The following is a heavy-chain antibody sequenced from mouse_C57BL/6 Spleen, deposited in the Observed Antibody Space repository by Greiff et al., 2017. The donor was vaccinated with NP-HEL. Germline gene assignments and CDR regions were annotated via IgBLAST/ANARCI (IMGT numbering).Heavy chain of an antibody. CDR2: ISRGSSTT. Sequence: EVQVIESGGGLVKPGGSLKLSCAASGFTFSDYGMHWVRQAPEKGLEWVAYISRGSSTTYYADTVKGRFTISRDNAKNTLFLQMTSLRSEDTAMYYCARDHYGSRYFDYWGKGTTLTVSS. CDR3: ARDHYGSRYFDY. V-gene: IGHV5-17*01. D-gene: IGHD1-1*01. CDR1: GFTFSDYG. J-gene: IGHJ2*01.